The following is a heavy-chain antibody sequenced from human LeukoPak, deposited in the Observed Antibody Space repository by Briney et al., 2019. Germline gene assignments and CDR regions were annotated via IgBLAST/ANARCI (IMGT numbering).Heavy chain of an antibody. D-gene: IGHD5-12*01. Sequence: GGSLRLSCAASGFTFSDYYMSWIRQAPGKGLEWVSYISSSSSYTNYADSVKGRFTISRGNAKNSLYLQMNSLRAEDTAVYYCARDKRGYSGYDYDYWGQGTLVTVSS. J-gene: IGHJ4*02. V-gene: IGHV3-11*06. CDR3: ARDKRGYSGYDYDY. CDR2: ISSSSSYT. CDR1: GFTFSDYY.